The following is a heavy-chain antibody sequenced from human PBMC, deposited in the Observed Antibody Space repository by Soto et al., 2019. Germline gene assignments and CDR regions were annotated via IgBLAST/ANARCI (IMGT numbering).Heavy chain of an antibody. CDR3: AREGYSYVDY. V-gene: IGHV4-59*13. D-gene: IGHD5-18*01. J-gene: IGHJ4*02. CDR2: IYYSGST. Sequence: PSVTLSLTCTVSGGSISRYYWSWIRQPPGKGLEWIGYIYYSGSTSYNPSLKSRVTISVDTSKNQFSLKLSSVTAADTAVYYCAREGYSYVDYWGQGTLVTVSS. CDR1: GGSISRYY.